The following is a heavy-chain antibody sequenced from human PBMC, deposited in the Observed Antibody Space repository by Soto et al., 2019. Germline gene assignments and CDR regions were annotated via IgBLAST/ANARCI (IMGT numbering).Heavy chain of an antibody. Sequence: EVQLLESGGGLVQPGGTLRLSCSASGFTFSNYAMRWVRQAPGKGLEWVSGISGSGDSTYYADSVKGRVTISRDNDKSTLYLQLNGLRAEDTAVYYCAKIDGEEQLVTYYFYYAMDVWAQGTTVTVSS. CDR2: ISGSGDST. V-gene: IGHV3-23*01. D-gene: IGHD6-13*01. J-gene: IGHJ6*02. CDR3: AKIDGEEQLVTYYFYYAMDV. CDR1: GFTFSNYA.